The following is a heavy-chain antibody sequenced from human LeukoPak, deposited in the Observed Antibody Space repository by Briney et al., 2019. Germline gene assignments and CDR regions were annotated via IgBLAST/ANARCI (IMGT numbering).Heavy chain of an antibody. CDR3: ARRGGSGRAFDY. Sequence: SETLSLTCTVSGDSVSSTGYYWGWIRQPPGKGLEWIGTIYYSGSTYYNPSLKSRVTMSEDTSRNQFSLKLSSVAAADTAVYYCARRGGSGRAFDYWGQGTLVTVSS. V-gene: IGHV4-39*01. J-gene: IGHJ4*02. CDR2: IYYSGST. CDR1: GDSVSSTGYY. D-gene: IGHD1-26*01.